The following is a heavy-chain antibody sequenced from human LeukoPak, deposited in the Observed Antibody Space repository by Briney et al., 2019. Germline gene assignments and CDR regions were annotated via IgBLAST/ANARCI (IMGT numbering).Heavy chain of an antibody. J-gene: IGHJ4*02. CDR2: IYPGDSDT. Sequence: GESLKISCKGSGYSFTSYWIGWVRQMPGKGLEWMGIIYPGDSDTRYSPSFQGQVTISADKSISTAYLQWSSLKASDTAMYYCARLGMGATFNPFVLFNYWGQGTLVTVSS. CDR1: GYSFTSYW. CDR3: ARLGMGATFNPFVLFNY. V-gene: IGHV5-51*01. D-gene: IGHD1-26*01.